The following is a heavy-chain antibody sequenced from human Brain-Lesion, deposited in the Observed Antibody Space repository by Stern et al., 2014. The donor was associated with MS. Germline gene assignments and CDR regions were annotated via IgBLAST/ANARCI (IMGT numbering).Heavy chain of an antibody. D-gene: IGHD3-10*01. CDR1: GFTFSNYW. CDR3: ARGERWFDS. V-gene: IGHV3-74*02. J-gene: IGHJ5*01. CDR2: VNNDGRRT. Sequence: MQLVQSGGGLVQPGGSLRLSCAASGFTFSNYWMHWVRQAPGQGLVWVSRVNNDGRRTSYADSVKGRFTMSRDNAKNTLYLQMNSLRVEDTAIYYCARGERWFDSWGQGTLVTVSS.